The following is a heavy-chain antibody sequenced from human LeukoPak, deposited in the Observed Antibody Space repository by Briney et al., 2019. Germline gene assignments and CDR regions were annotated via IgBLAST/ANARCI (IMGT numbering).Heavy chain of an antibody. CDR3: AKPLWFGELLPY. D-gene: IGHD3-10*01. CDR2: ISSSSSNI. J-gene: IGHJ4*02. V-gene: IGHV3-21*04. Sequence: GGSLRLSCAGSGFNFSSYSMNWVRQAPGKGLEWVSSISSSSSNIYYADSVKGRFTISRDNSKNTLYLQMNSLRAEDTAVYYCAKPLWFGELLPYWGQGTLVTVSS. CDR1: GFNFSSYS.